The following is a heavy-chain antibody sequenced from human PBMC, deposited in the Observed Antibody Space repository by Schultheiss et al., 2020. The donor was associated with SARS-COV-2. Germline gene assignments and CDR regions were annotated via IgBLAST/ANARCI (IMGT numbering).Heavy chain of an antibody. J-gene: IGHJ4*02. D-gene: IGHD4-17*01. V-gene: IGHV3-23*01. Sequence: GESLKISCVASGFTFSNYAMTWVRQAPGKGLECVSNIGASGGNTYYADSVKGRFTISRDNYKNTLYLQMNSLRAEDTAVYYCAKDTVREYGEGEFEYWGQGTLVTVSS. CDR3: AKDTVREYGEGEFEY. CDR2: IGASGGNT. CDR1: GFTFSNYA.